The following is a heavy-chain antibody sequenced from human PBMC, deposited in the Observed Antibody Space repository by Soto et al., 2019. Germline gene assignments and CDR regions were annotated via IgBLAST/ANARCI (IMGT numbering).Heavy chain of an antibody. CDR3: ARGLYSAQAFFDY. CDR1: GYTFTGYY. D-gene: IGHD1-26*01. V-gene: IGHV1-2*02. CDR2: INPNSGDT. Sequence: ASVKVSCKTSGYTFTGYYMHWLRQTPGQGFEWMGWINPNSGDTNYPPKFQGRVTMTGDTSISTAYMELSRLRSDDTAVYFCARGLYSAQAFFDYLGQGTLVTVSS. J-gene: IGHJ4*02.